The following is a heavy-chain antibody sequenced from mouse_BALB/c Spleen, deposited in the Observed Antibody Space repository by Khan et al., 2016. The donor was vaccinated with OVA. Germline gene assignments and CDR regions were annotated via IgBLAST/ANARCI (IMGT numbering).Heavy chain of an antibody. V-gene: IGHV1-39*01. CDR1: GYSFTGYN. Sequence: IQLVQPGPELEKPGASVKISCKASGYSFTGYNMNWVKQSNGKSLEWIGKIDPYYGGTSYNKKFKGKATLTVNKSSRTAYMQFKSLTSEYSAVYYCARSTWYFDVWGAGTTVTVSS. J-gene: IGHJ1*01. CDR3: ARSTWYFDV. CDR2: IDPYYGGT.